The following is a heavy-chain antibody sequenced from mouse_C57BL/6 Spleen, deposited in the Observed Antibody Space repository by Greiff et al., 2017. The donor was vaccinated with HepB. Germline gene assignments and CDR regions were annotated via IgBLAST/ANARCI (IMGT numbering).Heavy chain of an antibody. Sequence: QVQLQQSGAELVRPGASVKLSCKASGYTFTDYYINWVKQRPGQGLEWIARIYPGSGNTYYNEKFKGKATLTAAKSSSTAYMQLSSLTSEDSAVYFCARFYSNYDAMDYWGQGTSVTVSS. V-gene: IGHV1-76*01. J-gene: IGHJ4*01. CDR2: IYPGSGNT. CDR1: GYTFTDYY. D-gene: IGHD2-5*01. CDR3: ARFYSNYDAMDY.